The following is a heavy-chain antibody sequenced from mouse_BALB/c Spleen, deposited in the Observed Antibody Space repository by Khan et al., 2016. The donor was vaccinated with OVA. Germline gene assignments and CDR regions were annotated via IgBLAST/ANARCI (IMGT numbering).Heavy chain of an antibody. CDR3: AKNYRYDVYFDS. CDR1: GYTFTSSV. V-gene: IGHV1S136*01. J-gene: IGHJ2*01. Sequence: EVQLQESGPELVQPGASVKMSCTASGYTFTSSVIHWVRQKSGQGLDWIGYIYPFNDGTKYNERFEGMATLTSDKSSSPAYMELSSRTSEDSAVYYCAKNYRYDVYFDSWGQGTTLTVSS. D-gene: IGHD2-14*01. CDR2: IYPFNDGT.